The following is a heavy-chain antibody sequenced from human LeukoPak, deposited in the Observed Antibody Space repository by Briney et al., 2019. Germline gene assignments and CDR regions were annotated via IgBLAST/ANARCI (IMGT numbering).Heavy chain of an antibody. Sequence: GGSLRLSCAASGFTFSDYYMSWIRQAPGKGLEWVSSISSSSSYIYYADSVKGRFTISRDNAKNSLYLQMNSLRAEDTAVYYCARANYYGSGSYLWDFGYWGQGTLVTVSS. D-gene: IGHD3-10*01. CDR3: ARANYYGSGSYLWDFGY. CDR1: GFTFSDYY. CDR2: ISSSSSYI. J-gene: IGHJ4*02. V-gene: IGHV3-11*06.